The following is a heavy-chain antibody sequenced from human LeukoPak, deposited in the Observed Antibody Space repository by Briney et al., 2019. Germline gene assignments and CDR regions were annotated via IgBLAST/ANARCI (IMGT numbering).Heavy chain of an antibody. CDR3: ARESLAYGDYSNYFDY. CDR2: INHSGST. CDR1: GGSFSGYY. D-gene: IGHD4-17*01. V-gene: IGHV4-34*01. Sequence: SETLSLTCAVYGGSFSGYYWSWIRQPPGKGLEWIGEINHSGSTNYNPSLKSRVTISVDTSKNQFSLKLSSVTAADTAVYYCARESLAYGDYSNYFDYWGQGTLVTVSS. J-gene: IGHJ4*02.